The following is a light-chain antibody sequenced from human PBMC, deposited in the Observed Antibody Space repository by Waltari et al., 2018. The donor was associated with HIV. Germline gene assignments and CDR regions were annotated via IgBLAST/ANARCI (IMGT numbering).Light chain of an antibody. CDR3: AAWDNDVNAWV. Sequence: QSVLTQPPSTSATPGQRVTILCSGASSNIGSHFVSWYQQLPGGTPKLLIYHSDRVPSGVPDRLSGSESGTAASLAISGLRSEDEADYYCAAWDNDVNAWVFGGGTRVTVL. V-gene: IGLV1-47*01. CDR2: HSD. CDR1: SSNIGSHF. J-gene: IGLJ3*02.